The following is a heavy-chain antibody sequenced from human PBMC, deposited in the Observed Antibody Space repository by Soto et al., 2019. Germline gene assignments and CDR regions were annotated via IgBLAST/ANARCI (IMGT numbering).Heavy chain of an antibody. CDR1: GGSISSSSYY. CDR3: AGLKYYDFWSGFEYYFDY. CDR2: IYYSGST. Sequence: SETLSLTCTVSGGSISSSSYYWGWIRQPPGKGLEWIGSIYYSGSTYYNPSLKSRVTISVDTSKNQFSLKLSSVTAADTAVYYCAGLKYYDFWSGFEYYFDYWGQGTLVTVSS. D-gene: IGHD3-3*01. V-gene: IGHV4-39*01. J-gene: IGHJ4*02.